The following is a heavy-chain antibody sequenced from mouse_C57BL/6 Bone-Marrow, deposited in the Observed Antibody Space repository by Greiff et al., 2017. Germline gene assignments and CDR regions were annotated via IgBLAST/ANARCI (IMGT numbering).Heavy chain of an antibody. CDR3: ATYFRSYSMDY. Sequence: VKLVESGPGLVQPSQSLSITCTVSGFSLTSYGLHWVRQSPGKGLEWLGVIWRGGSTDYNAAFMSRLSITKDNSKSQVFFKMNSLQADDTALYYYATYFRSYSMDYWGQGTSVTVSS. CDR2: IWRGGST. CDR1: GFSLTSYG. V-gene: IGHV2-5*01. D-gene: IGHD2-10*01. J-gene: IGHJ4*01.